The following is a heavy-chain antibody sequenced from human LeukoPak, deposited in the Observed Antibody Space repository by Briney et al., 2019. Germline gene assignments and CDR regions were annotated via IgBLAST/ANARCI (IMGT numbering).Heavy chain of an antibody. J-gene: IGHJ4*02. CDR2: IKSKTDGGIT. Sequence: GGSLRLSCAASRFAFRNAWMSWVRQAPGKGREWVGRIKSKTDGGITDYAAAVRDKFPSSRDDSKNTLYLQMNSLKTEDTAVYYCTTEPPPLHDSSGYYWGQGTLVTVSS. D-gene: IGHD3-22*01. CDR1: RFAFRNAW. V-gene: IGHV3-15*01. CDR3: TTEPPPLHDSSGYY.